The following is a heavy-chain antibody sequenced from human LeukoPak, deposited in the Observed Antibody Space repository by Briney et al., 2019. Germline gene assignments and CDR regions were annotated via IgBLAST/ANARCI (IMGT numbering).Heavy chain of an antibody. Sequence: PGGSLRLSCAASGFTFSSYSMNWVRQAPGKGLEWVSSISSSSYIYYADSVKGRFTISRDNAKNSLYLQMNSLRAEDTAVYYCARLITGTTTAFDIWGQGTMVTVSS. CDR1: GFTFSSYS. CDR2: ISSSSYI. CDR3: ARLITGTTTAFDI. V-gene: IGHV3-21*01. D-gene: IGHD1-7*01. J-gene: IGHJ3*02.